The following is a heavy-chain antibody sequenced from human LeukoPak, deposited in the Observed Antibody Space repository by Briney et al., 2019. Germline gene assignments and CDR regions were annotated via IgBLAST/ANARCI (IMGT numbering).Heavy chain of an antibody. D-gene: IGHD3-10*01. CDR1: GVSISSSSYY. Sequence: NPSETLSLTFTVSGVSISSSSYYWVWIRQPPGKALEGSGSIYYSGSTYNNPSLESLVTISVDTSKIPFSLELSSVPAADTAVYYCARLAPPLLGGSAASHMENWFDPWGQGTLVTVSS. V-gene: IGHV4-39*01. J-gene: IGHJ5*02. CDR2: IYYSGST. CDR3: ARLAPPLLGGSAASHMENWFDP.